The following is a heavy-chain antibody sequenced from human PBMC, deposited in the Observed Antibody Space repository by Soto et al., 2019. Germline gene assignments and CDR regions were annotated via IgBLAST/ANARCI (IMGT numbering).Heavy chain of an antibody. CDR3: ARDRTVTANWYFDL. D-gene: IGHD2-21*02. V-gene: IGHV1-69*08. Sequence: QVQLVQSGAEVKKPGSSVKVSCKASGGTFSSYTISWVRQAPGQGLEWMGRIIPILGIANYAQKFQGRVTITADKSTSTAYMELSSLRSEDTAVYYCARDRTVTANWYFDLWGRGTQVTVSS. J-gene: IGHJ2*01. CDR1: GGTFSSYT. CDR2: IIPILGIA.